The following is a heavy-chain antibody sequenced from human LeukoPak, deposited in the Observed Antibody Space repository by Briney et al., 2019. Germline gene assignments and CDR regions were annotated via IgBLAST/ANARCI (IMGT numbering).Heavy chain of an antibody. CDR2: ILYDGSNK. D-gene: IGHD5-12*01. CDR1: GFTFSSYA. J-gene: IGHJ4*02. V-gene: IGHV3-30*03. Sequence: GGSLRLSCEASGFTFSSYAFNWVRQAPGKGLEWVAVILYDGSNKYYADSVKGRFTISRDNSKNTLYLQMNSLRAEDTAVYYCARALWLRPFDYWGQAALVTVSS. CDR3: ARALWLRPFDY.